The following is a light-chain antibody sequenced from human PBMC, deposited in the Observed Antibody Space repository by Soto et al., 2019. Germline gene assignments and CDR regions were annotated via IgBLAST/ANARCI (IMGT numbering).Light chain of an antibody. CDR3: QKNNSYPAT. J-gene: IGKJ4*01. Sequence: DIQMTQSPSTLSASVGDRVTITCRASQSISSWLAWYQQKPGKAPKLLIYDASSLDSGVPSRFSGSGSGTEFTLTISTLQPYAFRTYYCQKNNSYPATFGGGTKVEIK. CDR1: QSISSW. CDR2: DAS. V-gene: IGKV1-5*01.